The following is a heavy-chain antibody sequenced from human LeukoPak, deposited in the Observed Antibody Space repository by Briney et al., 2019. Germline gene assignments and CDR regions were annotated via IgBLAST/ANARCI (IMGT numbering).Heavy chain of an antibody. CDR2: IYSGGNT. V-gene: IGHV3-53*01. J-gene: IGHJ4*02. D-gene: IGHD6-13*01. CDR1: GFTVSGNY. CDR3: ARVRPSSWYYFDY. Sequence: GGSLRLSCATSGFTVSGNYMSWVRQAPGKGLEWVSVIYSGGNTYYADSVKGRFTISRDDSENTLYFQMNNLRAEDTAVYYCARVRPSSWYYFDYWGQGTLVTVSS.